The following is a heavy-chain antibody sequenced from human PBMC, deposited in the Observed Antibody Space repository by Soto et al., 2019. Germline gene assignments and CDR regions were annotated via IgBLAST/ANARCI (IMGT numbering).Heavy chain of an antibody. Sequence: GSLRLSCAASGFTFSSYEMNWVRQAPGKGLEWVSYISSSGSTIYYADSVKGRFTISRDNAKNSLYLQMNSLRAEDTAVYYCASTSSTFDPWGQGTLVTVSS. J-gene: IGHJ5*02. D-gene: IGHD2-2*01. CDR2: ISSSGSTI. V-gene: IGHV3-48*03. CDR1: GFTFSSYE. CDR3: ASTSSTFDP.